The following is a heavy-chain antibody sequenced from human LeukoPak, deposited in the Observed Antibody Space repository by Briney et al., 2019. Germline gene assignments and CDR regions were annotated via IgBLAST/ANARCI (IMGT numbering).Heavy chain of an antibody. V-gene: IGHV1-2*02. D-gene: IGHD3-10*01. CDR2: INPNSGGT. J-gene: IGHJ4*02. CDR3: ARGKNLLWFGELFDY. Sequence: ASVEVSCKASGYTFTGYYMHWVRQAPGQGLEWMGWINPNSGGTNYAQKFQVRVTMTRDTSISTAYMELSRLRSDDTAVYYCARGKNLLWFGELFDYWGQGTLVTVSS. CDR1: GYTFTGYY.